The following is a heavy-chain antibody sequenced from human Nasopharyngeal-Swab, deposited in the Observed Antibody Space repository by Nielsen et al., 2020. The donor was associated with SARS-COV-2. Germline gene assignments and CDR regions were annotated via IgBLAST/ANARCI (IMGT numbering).Heavy chain of an antibody. J-gene: IGHJ6*02. D-gene: IGHD3-22*01. CDR2: ISYDGRNK. CDR1: GFTFSSYG. CDR3: AKSRWGYDSSGYTVYYYYYYGMDV. Sequence: GESLKISCAASGFTFSSYGMHWVRQAPGKGLEWVAVISYDGRNKYYADSVKGRFTISRDNSKNTLYLQMNSLRAEDTAVYYCAKSRWGYDSSGYTVYYYYYYGMDVWGQGTTVTVSS. V-gene: IGHV3-30*18.